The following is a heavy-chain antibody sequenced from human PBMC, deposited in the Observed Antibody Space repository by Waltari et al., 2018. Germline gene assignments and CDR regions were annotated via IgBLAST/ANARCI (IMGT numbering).Heavy chain of an antibody. CDR2: NYYSGST. V-gene: IGHV4-59*01. J-gene: IGHJ6*02. D-gene: IGHD6-13*01. CDR1: GGSISSYY. CDR3: ARDQRYSSSSYYYYGMDV. Sequence: QVQLQESGPGLVKPSETLSLTCTVSGGSISSYYWSWIRPPPGKGLEWIGYNYYSGSTNYNPSLKSRVTISVDTSKNQFSLKLSSVTAADTAVYYCARDQRYSSSSYYYYGMDVWGQGTTVTVSS.